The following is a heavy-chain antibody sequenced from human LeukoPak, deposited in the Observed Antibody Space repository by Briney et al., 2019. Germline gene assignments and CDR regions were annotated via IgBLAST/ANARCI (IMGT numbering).Heavy chain of an antibody. Sequence: GASVRLSCAASGFTFDDYVMHWVRQAPGKGLEWVSLISGDGGSTYYVDSVKGRFTISRDNSKNALYLQMNSLRTEDSALYYCAKADRIDMYRGAHFTYWGQGTLVTVYS. CDR3: AKADRIDMYRGAHFTY. CDR1: GFTFDDYV. V-gene: IGHV3-43*02. D-gene: IGHD3-10*01. CDR2: ISGDGGST. J-gene: IGHJ4*02.